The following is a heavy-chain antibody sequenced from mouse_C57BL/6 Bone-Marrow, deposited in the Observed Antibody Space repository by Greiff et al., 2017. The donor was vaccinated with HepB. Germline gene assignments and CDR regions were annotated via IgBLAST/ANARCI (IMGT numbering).Heavy chain of an antibody. V-gene: IGHV1-18*01. Sequence: EVQLQQSGPELVKPGASVKIPCKASGYTFTDYNMDWVKQSHGKSLEWIGDINPNNGGTIYNQKFKGKATLTVDKSSSTAYMELRSLTSEDTAVYYCARPLYYGSSHYAMDDWGQGTSVTVSS. CDR3: ARPLYYGSSHYAMDD. J-gene: IGHJ4*01. CDR1: GYTFTDYN. D-gene: IGHD1-1*01. CDR2: INPNNGGT.